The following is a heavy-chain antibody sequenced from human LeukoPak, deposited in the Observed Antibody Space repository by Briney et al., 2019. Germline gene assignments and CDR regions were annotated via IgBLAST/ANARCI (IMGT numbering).Heavy chain of an antibody. Sequence: SQTLSLTCAISGDSVSSKNGAWNWIRQSPSRGLEWLGRTYHRSKWYSDYAGSVQGRITISPDTSKNQFSLQLSSVTPEDAAVNYCARDVGPRGWYTVDYCGQGTLVTVSS. J-gene: IGHJ4*02. CDR2: TYHRSKWYS. D-gene: IGHD2-15*01. CDR3: ARDVGPRGWYTVDY. CDR1: GDSVSSKNGA. V-gene: IGHV6-1*01.